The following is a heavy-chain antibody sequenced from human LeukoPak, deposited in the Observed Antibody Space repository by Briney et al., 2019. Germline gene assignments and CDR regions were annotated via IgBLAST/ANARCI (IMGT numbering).Heavy chain of an antibody. J-gene: IGHJ4*02. D-gene: IGHD2-8*01. CDR1: GGSISSYY. V-gene: IGHV4-59*12. CDR3: ARDLRYCTNGVCYSNYFDY. CDR2: IYYSGST. Sequence: PSETLSLTCTVSGGSISSYYWSWIRQPPGKGLEWIGYIYYSGSTNYNPSLKSRVTISVDTSKNQFSLKLSSVTAADTAVYYCARDLRYCTNGVCYSNYFDYWGQGTLVTVSS.